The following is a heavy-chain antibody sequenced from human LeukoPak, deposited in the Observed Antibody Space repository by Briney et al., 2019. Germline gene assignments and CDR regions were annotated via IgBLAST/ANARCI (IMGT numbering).Heavy chain of an antibody. CDR2: IRSSGDDT. CDR3: ARAQGSYGFYFDY. J-gene: IGHJ4*02. D-gene: IGHD5-18*01. V-gene: IGHV3-23*01. Sequence: PGGSLRLSCTASGFTFRNYVMSWVRQAPGKGLEWVSSIRSSGDDTSSADSVKGRFTISRDNSKNTLYLQMNSLRAEDTAVYYCARAQGSYGFYFDYWGQGTLVTVSS. CDR1: GFTFRNYV.